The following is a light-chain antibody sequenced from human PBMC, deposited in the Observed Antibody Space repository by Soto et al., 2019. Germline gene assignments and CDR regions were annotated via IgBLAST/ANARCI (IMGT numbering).Light chain of an antibody. J-gene: IGLJ1*01. CDR2: SNN. Sequence: QSVLSQPPSASGPPGQRVTISCSGGTSNLGRNSVNWYQQLPGTAPKLLIYSNNKRPSGVPDRFSGSKSGTSASLAISGLQSDYEADYYCSAWDDSLNGYVFGPGTKVTVL. CDR1: TSNLGRNS. V-gene: IGLV1-44*01. CDR3: SAWDDSLNGYV.